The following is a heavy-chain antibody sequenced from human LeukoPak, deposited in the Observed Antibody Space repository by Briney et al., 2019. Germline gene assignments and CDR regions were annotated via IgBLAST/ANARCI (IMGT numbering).Heavy chain of an antibody. D-gene: IGHD2-15*01. Sequence: GRSLRLSCAASGFTFSNYAIQWVRQAPGKGLEYVSDNSSNGGSTYYANSVRGRFTISRDNSKNTLYLQMGSLRAEDMAVYYCAREMNGGSLDCWGQGTLVTVSS. CDR3: AREMNGGSLDC. CDR2: NSSNGGST. J-gene: IGHJ4*02. V-gene: IGHV3-64*01. CDR1: GFTFSNYA.